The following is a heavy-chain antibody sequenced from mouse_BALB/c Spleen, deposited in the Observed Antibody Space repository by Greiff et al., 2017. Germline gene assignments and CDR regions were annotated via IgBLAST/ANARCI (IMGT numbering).Heavy chain of an antibody. D-gene: IGHD1-2*01. CDR1: GYTFTDYN. CDR2: INPNNGGT. CDR3: ARDYYGAY. J-gene: IGHJ4*01. Sequence: EVQVVESGPELVKPGASVKIPCKASGYTFTDYNMDWVKQSHGKSLEWIGDINPNNGGTIYNQKFKGKATLTVDKSSSTAYMELRSLTSEDTAVYYCARDYYGAYWGQGTSVTVSS. V-gene: IGHV1-18*01.